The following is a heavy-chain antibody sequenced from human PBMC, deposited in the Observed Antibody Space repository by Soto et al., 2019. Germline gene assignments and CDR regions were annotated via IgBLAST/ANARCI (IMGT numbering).Heavy chain of an antibody. CDR1: GLTFSDHY. D-gene: IGHD3-10*01. Sequence: QVPLVESGGGLVKPGGSPRLSCAASGLTFSDHYMTWIRQAPGKGLEWISYISSSAGTIYYADSVKGRFTISRDNAKNSLYLQMTNLRAEDTAVYYCARAPYFGSGTYYYYALDVWGQGTTVTVSS. CDR2: ISSSAGTI. V-gene: IGHV3-11*01. CDR3: ARAPYFGSGTYYYYALDV. J-gene: IGHJ6*02.